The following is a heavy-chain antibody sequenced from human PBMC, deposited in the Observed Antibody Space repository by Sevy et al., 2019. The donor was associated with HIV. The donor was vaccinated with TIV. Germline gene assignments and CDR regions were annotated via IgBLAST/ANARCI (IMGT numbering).Heavy chain of an antibody. J-gene: IGHJ6*02. V-gene: IGHV3-30*02. CDR3: AKTPHPAVTISYGLDV. Sequence: GGSLRLSCAASGFIFSSYGMHWVRQAPGKGLEWLTFIRNDGSNKYYADSVKGRFTISRDNSKNKVYLQMNSLRPEDTVVYYCAKTPHPAVTISYGLDVWGQGTTVTVSS. CDR2: IRNDGSNK. CDR1: GFIFSSYG. D-gene: IGHD4-17*01.